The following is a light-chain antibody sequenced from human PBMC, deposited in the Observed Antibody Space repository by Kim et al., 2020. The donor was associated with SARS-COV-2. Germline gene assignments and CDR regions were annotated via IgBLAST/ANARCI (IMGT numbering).Light chain of an antibody. V-gene: IGKV1-5*03. J-gene: IGKJ1*01. CDR2: KAS. Sequence: DIQMTQFPSTLSGSVGDRVTITCRASQSFNDWLAWYQQKPGKAPNLLIYKASNLKSGVSSRFSGSGSGTEFTLTISSLQPADAATYYCQQYSHYSRTFGQGTKMDIK. CDR1: QSFNDW. CDR3: QQYSHYSRT.